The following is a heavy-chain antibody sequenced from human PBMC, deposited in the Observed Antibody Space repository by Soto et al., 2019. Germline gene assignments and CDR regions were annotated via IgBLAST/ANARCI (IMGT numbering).Heavy chain of an antibody. D-gene: IGHD2-15*01. CDR2: FDPEDGET. V-gene: IGHV1-24*01. CDR3: ATLCSGGSCGTYYYYGMDV. J-gene: IGHJ6*02. CDR1: GYTLTELS. Sequence: QVQLVQSGAEVKKPGASVKVSCKVSGYTLTELSMHWVRQAPGKGLEWMGGFDPEDGETIYAQKFQGRVTMTEDTSTDTAYMELSSLRSEDTAVYYCATLCSGGSCGTYYYYGMDVWGQGTTVTVS.